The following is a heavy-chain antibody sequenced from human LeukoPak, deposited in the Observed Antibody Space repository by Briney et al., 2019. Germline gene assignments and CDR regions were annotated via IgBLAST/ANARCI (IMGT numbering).Heavy chain of an antibody. V-gene: IGHV3-7*03. CDR1: GFTFSSYV. Sequence: GRSLRLSCAASGFTFSSYVIHWVRQAPGKGLEWVANIKQDGSEKYYVDSVKGRFTISRDNAKNSLYLQMNSLRAEDTAVYYCARISLWFGTSDYWGQGTLVTVSS. CDR2: IKQDGSEK. CDR3: ARISLWFGTSDY. D-gene: IGHD3-10*01. J-gene: IGHJ4*02.